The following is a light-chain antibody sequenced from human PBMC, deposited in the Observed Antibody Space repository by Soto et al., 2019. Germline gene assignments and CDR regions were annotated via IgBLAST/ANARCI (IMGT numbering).Light chain of an antibody. CDR1: HDISKH. CDR2: DAS. CDR3: HQYHNYPVT. V-gene: IGKV1-16*02. Sequence: DIQMTQSPYSVSASVGDRVTITCRASHDISKHLAWFQQKPGKAPKSLIYDASSLQSGVPSNFSGSASGTHFTLIISSLQPEDCATYYCHQYHNYPVTFGGGTKVEI. J-gene: IGKJ4*01.